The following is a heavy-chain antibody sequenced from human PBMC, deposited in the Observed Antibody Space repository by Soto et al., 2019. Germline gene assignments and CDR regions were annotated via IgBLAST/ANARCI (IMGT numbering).Heavy chain of an antibody. CDR3: AGTFSVPTFFPIDY. Sequence: PSETLSLTCTVSGGSISSGGYYWSWIRQHPGKGLEWIGYIYYSGSTYYNPSLKSRVTISVDTSKNQFSLKLSSVTAADTAVYYCAGTFSVPTFFPIDYSGQGTLVTVST. CDR2: IYYSGST. J-gene: IGHJ4*02. D-gene: IGHD1-1*01. V-gene: IGHV4-31*03. CDR1: GGSISSGGYY.